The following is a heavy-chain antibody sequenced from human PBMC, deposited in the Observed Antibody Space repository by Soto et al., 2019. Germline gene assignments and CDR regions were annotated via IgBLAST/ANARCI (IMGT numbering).Heavy chain of an antibody. Sequence: VASVKVSCKASGYSFTIYGITWVRQAPGQGLEWMGWISTYGGNTNYAQNFQGRVSMARDTSTSTAYMELRSLTSDDTAVYYCARDRGRSCIGGTCPFDYWGQGTLVTVSS. CDR2: ISTYGGNT. CDR3: ARDRGRSCIGGTCPFDY. J-gene: IGHJ4*02. D-gene: IGHD2-15*01. V-gene: IGHV1-18*01. CDR1: GYSFTIYG.